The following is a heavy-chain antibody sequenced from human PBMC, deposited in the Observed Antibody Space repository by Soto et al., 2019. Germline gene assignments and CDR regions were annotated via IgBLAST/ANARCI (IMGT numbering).Heavy chain of an antibody. CDR2: IYYSGST. CDR1: GGSISSGGYY. CDR3: ARYIVATTYYFDY. Sequence: QVQLQESGPGLVKPSQTLSLTCTVSGGSISSGGYYWSWIRQHPGKGLEWIGYIYYSGSTYYNPSLTSRVTISVDTSKNQFSRRLSSVTAADTAVYYCARYIVATTYYFDYWGQGTLVTVSS. D-gene: IGHD5-12*01. J-gene: IGHJ4*02. V-gene: IGHV4-31*03.